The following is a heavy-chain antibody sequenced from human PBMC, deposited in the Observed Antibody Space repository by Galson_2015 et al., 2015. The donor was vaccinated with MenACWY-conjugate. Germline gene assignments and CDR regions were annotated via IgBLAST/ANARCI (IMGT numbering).Heavy chain of an antibody. J-gene: IGHJ4*02. CDR3: AKDYDFWSGPSCCYFDY. CDR2: VSYDGSDK. Sequence: SLRLSCAASGFTFYNYRMHWVRQAPGTGLEWVAVVSYDGSDKYYADSVKGRFTISRDNSKKPLYLQMNSLSAGASAVDYCAKDYDFWSGPSCCYFDYWGQGTRVSVSS. V-gene: IGHV3-30*18. D-gene: IGHD3-3*01. CDR1: GFTFYNYR.